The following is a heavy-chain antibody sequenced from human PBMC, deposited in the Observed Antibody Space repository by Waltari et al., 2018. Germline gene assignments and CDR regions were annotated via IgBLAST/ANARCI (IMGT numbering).Heavy chain of an antibody. Sequence: EVQLVEAGGGLVQPGGSVSLSCAASGFTFSSYSMNWVAQAPGKGLEWVSYISSSSSTIYYAYAVKDRFTISRDNAKNSLYLQMNSLRAEDTAVYYCATGLGQDLDYWGQGTLVTVSS. CDR1: GFTFSSYS. D-gene: IGHD3-3*01. CDR2: ISSSSSTI. CDR3: ATGLGQDLDY. J-gene: IGHJ4*02. V-gene: IGHV3-48*01.